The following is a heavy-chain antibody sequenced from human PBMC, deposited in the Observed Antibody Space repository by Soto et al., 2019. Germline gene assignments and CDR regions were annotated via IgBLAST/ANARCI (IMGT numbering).Heavy chain of an antibody. CDR1: GATFSSYA. V-gene: IGHV1-69*01. CDR3: ASRSYYDSSGYYNY. D-gene: IGHD3-22*01. Sequence: SVKVSCKASGATFSSYAISWVRQAPGQGFEWMGGIVNXFGTAXYAQKFQGRVXXTADESTXXDYMQLSSLRSEHTAVYYCASRSYYDSSGYYNYWGQGTLVTVSS. CDR2: IVNXFGTA. J-gene: IGHJ4*02.